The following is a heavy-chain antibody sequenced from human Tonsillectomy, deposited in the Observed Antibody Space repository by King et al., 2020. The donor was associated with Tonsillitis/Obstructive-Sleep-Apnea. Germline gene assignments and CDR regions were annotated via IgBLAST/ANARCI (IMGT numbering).Heavy chain of an antibody. D-gene: IGHD3-16*02. CDR1: GFTFSDYY. CDR3: ARITIVGGVIVIRQVFDY. J-gene: IGHJ4*02. Sequence: VQLVESGGDLVKPGGSLRLSCAASGFTFSDYYMSWIRQAPGKGLEWVSYISSSSSYTNYADSVKGRFTISRDNAKNSLYLQMNSLRAEDTAVYYCARITIVGGVIVIRQVFDYWGQGTLVTVSS. CDR2: ISSSSSYT. V-gene: IGHV3-11*05.